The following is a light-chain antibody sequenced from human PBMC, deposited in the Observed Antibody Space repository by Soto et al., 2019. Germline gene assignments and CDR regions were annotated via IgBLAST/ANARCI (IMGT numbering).Light chain of an antibody. J-gene: IGKJ2*01. CDR3: QQYDSWPET. V-gene: IGKV3-15*01. Sequence: EIVMTQSPATLSVSPGERATLSCRASQSISSNLAWYQQKPGQAPRLLIYGASTRATGIPARFSGSGSGTEFTLTISTLQSEDVAVFYCQQYDSWPETFGQGTTLEIK. CDR1: QSISSN. CDR2: GAS.